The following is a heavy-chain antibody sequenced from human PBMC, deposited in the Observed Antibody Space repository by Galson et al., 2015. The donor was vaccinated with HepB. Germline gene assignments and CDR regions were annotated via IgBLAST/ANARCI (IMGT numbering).Heavy chain of an antibody. D-gene: IGHD4-17*01. V-gene: IGHV3-21*01. CDR3: ARDGYGDYEGYYYYYYGMDV. Sequence: SLRLSCAASGFTFSSYSMNWVRQAPGKGLEWVSSISSSSSYIYYADSVKGRFTISRDNAKNSLYLQMNSLRAEDTAVYYCARDGYGDYEGYYYYYYGMDVWGQGTTVTVSS. CDR1: GFTFSSYS. CDR2: ISSSSSYI. J-gene: IGHJ6*02.